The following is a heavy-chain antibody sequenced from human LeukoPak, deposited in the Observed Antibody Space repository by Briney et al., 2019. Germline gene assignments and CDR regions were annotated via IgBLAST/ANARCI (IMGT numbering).Heavy chain of an antibody. Sequence: GGSLRLSCAGSGFTFNNYAKSWVRQAPGKGLEWVANMKQDGSEKYYVDSVKGRFTISRDNAKSSLFLQMNSLRAEDTAVYYCARARVVTKWIDYWGQGTLVTVSS. J-gene: IGHJ4*02. CDR1: GFTFNNYA. D-gene: IGHD2-21*02. CDR3: ARARVVTKWIDY. V-gene: IGHV3-7*03. CDR2: MKQDGSEK.